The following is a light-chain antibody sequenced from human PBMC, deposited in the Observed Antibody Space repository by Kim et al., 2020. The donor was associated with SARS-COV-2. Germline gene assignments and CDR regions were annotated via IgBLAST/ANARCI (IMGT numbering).Light chain of an antibody. CDR1: ALPKQY. CDR2: RDT. Sequence: SYELTQPPSVSLSPGQTATITCSGDALPKQYAYWYQQKPGQAPVLVIYRDTERPSGIPERFSGSKSGTIVTLTISGVQAEDEADYYCQSADSTGTWVFGAGTQLTV. J-gene: IGLJ3*02. V-gene: IGLV3-25*03. CDR3: QSADSTGTWV.